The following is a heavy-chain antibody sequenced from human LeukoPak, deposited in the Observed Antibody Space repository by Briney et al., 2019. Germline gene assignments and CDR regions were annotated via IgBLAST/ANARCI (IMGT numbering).Heavy chain of an antibody. CDR3: ARGRAAAGTSFYVDP. CDR2: INHSGST. CDR1: GGSFSGYY. J-gene: IGHJ5*02. V-gene: IGHV4-34*01. D-gene: IGHD6-13*01. Sequence: SETLSLTCSVYGGSFSGYYWSWIRQPPGKGLEWIGEINHSGSTNYNPSLKSRVTISVDTSKNQFSLKLSSVTAADTAVYYCARGRAAAGTSFYVDPWGQGTLVTVSS.